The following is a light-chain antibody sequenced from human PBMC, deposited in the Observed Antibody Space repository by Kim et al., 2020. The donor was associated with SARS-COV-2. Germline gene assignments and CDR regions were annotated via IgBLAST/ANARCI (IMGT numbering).Light chain of an antibody. Sequence: PASIACRSSQSLLESDDGNTYLYWYLQRPGQSRQHRIYTLYDRACGVPDRFSGSGSGTDFTLKISSVEAEDVGVYYCMQRIEFPYSFGLGTKLEI. V-gene: IGKV2-40*01. CDR3: MQRIEFPYS. CDR2: TLY. CDR1: QSLLESDDGNTY. J-gene: IGKJ2*03.